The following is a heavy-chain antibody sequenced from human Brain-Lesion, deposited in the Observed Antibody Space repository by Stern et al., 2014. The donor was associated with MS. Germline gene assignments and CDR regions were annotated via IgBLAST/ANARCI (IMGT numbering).Heavy chain of an antibody. J-gene: IGHJ4*02. V-gene: IGHV5-51*01. CDR3: ATPAAGGSIDY. CDR1: GYSFTSYW. CDR2: IYPGDSDT. D-gene: IGHD6-13*01. Sequence: EVQLVESGAEVKKPGESLKISCKGSGYSFTSYWIGLVRQMPGKGLEWMGIIYPGDSDTRYSPAFQGQVTISSDQSISPAYLQRRSLKASDTALYYCATPAAGGSIDYWGQGTLVTVSS.